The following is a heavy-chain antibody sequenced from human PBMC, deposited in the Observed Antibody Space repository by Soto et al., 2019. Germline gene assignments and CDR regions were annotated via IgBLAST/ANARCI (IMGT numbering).Heavy chain of an antibody. Sequence: PGGSLRLSCVASGFTFSSYAMHWVRQAPGKGLEWVAVISFDGSDKYYADSVKGRFTISRDNSKNTVDLQMNSLKTEDTAVYYCAKDFTKGITMFRGVITEYTYYYGMDVWGQGTTVTVSS. CDR1: GFTFSSYA. J-gene: IGHJ6*02. CDR3: AKDFTKGITMFRGVITEYTYYYGMDV. D-gene: IGHD3-10*01. CDR2: ISFDGSDK. V-gene: IGHV3-30*18.